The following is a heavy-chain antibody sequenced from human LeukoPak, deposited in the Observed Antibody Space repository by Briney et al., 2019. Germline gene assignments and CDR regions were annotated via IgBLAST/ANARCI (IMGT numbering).Heavy chain of an antibody. CDR1: GGSISSSSYY. Sequence: SETLSLTCTVSGGSISSSSYYWGWIRQPPGKGLEWIGSIYYSGSTYYNPSLKSRVTISVDTSKNQFSLKLRSVTAADTAVYYCARRSGYSYEGPINWFDPWGQGTLVTVSS. D-gene: IGHD5-18*01. J-gene: IGHJ5*02. CDR3: ARRSGYSYEGPINWFDP. V-gene: IGHV4-39*01. CDR2: IYYSGST.